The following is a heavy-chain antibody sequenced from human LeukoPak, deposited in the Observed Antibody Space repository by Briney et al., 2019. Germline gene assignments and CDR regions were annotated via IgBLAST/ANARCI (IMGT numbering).Heavy chain of an antibody. J-gene: IGHJ1*01. CDR1: GFTFSSYG. CDR3: ARPYSSGWYVDFQH. V-gene: IGHV3-30*03. Sequence: GGSLRLSCAASGFTFSSYGMHWVRQAPGKGLEWVAVISYDGSNKYCADSVKGRFTISRDNSKNTLYLQMNSLRAEDTAVYYCARPYSSGWYVDFQHWGQGTLVTVSS. CDR2: ISYDGSNK. D-gene: IGHD6-19*01.